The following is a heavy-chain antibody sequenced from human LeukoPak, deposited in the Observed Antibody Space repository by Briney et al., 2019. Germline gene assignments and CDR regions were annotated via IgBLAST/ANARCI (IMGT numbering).Heavy chain of an antibody. CDR2: IYHSGST. V-gene: IGHV4-4*02. J-gene: IGHJ6*04. D-gene: IGHD6-19*01. Sequence: PSETLSLTCAVSGGSISSSNWGSWVRQPPGKGLEWIGEIYHSGSTNYNPSLKSRVTISVDKSKNQFSLKLSSVTAADTAVYYCARTRGQWLLYGMDVWGKGTTVTVSS. CDR1: GGSISSSNW. CDR3: ARTRGQWLLYGMDV.